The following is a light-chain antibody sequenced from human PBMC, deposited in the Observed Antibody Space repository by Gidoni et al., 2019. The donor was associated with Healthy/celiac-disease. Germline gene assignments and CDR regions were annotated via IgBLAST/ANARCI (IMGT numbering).Light chain of an antibody. Sequence: DIQMTKSPSSLSASVGDRVTITYRASQSISSYLNWYQQKPGKAPKLLIYAASSLQSGVPSRFSGSGSVTDFTLTISSLQPEDFATYYCQQSYSTPPYTFGPGTKLEIK. V-gene: IGKV1-39*01. CDR3: QQSYSTPPYT. CDR1: QSISSY. J-gene: IGKJ2*01. CDR2: AAS.